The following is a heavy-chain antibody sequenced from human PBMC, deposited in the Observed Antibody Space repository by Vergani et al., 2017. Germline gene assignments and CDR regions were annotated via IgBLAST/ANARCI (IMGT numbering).Heavy chain of an antibody. V-gene: IGHV4-59*11. CDR1: FDSIRNLY. CDR2: IHYSENT. Sequence: QVQLQESGPGLVKSSETLSLTCSVSFDSIRNLYCNWIRQPPGKGLEWIGSIHYSENTNYNPSLKTRVTISVDTSKNQFSLTLTSVTAADTAVYYCASDTHSGQRADRWRQGIRVTVTS. J-gene: IGHJ5*02. D-gene: IGHD6-19*01. CDR3: ASDTHSGQRADR.